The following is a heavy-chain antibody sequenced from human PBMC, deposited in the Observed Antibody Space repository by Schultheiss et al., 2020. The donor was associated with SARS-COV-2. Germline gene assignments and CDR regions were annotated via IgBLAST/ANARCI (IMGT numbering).Heavy chain of an antibody. CDR1: GGSISNYY. CDR3: ARDGSVFCSSTSCQSGHYYYHMDV. J-gene: IGHJ6*03. CDR2: IYYSGST. Sequence: SQTLSLTCTVSGGSISNYYWSWIRQPPGKGLEWIGYIYYSGSTNYNPSLKSRVTMSLDTSKNQFSLRLSSVTAADTAVYCCARDGSVFCSSTSCQSGHYYYHMDVWGKGTTVTVSS. D-gene: IGHD2-2*01. V-gene: IGHV4-59*01.